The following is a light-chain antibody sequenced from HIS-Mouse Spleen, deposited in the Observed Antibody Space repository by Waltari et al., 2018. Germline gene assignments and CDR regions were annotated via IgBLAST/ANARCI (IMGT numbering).Light chain of an antibody. CDR3: NSRDSSGNHVV. CDR1: SLRSYY. Sequence: SSELTQDPAVSVALGQTGRITCQGDSLRSYYASWYQPKPGQAPVLVIYGKNNRPSGIPDRFSGSSSGNTASLTITGAQAEDEADYYCNSRDSSGNHVVFGGGTKLTVL. CDR2: GKN. V-gene: IGLV3-19*01. J-gene: IGLJ2*01.